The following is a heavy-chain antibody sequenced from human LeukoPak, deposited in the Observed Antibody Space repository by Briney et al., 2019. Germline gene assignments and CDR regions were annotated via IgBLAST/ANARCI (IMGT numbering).Heavy chain of an antibody. CDR2: ISPDNT. CDR3: VKEHVDRAFTRSFEI. D-gene: IGHD3-10*01. Sequence: GGSLRLSCAVSGLTFSDNYMSWVRQAPGKGLEWVSAISPDNTYYADSVKGRLTISRDDSKNTVYLQMNSPRAEDTARYYCVKEHVDRAFTRSFEIWGQGTVVTVSS. CDR1: GLTFSDNY. V-gene: IGHV3-53*01. J-gene: IGHJ3*02.